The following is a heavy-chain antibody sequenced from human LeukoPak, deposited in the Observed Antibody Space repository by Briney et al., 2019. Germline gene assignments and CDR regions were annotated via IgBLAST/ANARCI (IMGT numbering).Heavy chain of an antibody. Sequence: PSETLSLTCAVYGGSFSGYYWSWIRQPPGKGLEWIGYIYYSGSTNYNPSLKSRVTISVDTSKNQFSLKLSSVTAADTAVYYCARDGNRGYSYGRFDYWGQGTLVTVSS. J-gene: IGHJ4*02. CDR2: IYYSGST. D-gene: IGHD5-18*01. V-gene: IGHV4-59*01. CDR1: GGSFSGYY. CDR3: ARDGNRGYSYGRFDY.